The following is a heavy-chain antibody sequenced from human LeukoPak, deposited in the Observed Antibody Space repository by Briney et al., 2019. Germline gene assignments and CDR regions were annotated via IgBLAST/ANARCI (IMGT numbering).Heavy chain of an antibody. CDR1: GGSISSYY. CDR2: IYYSGST. J-gene: IGHJ4*02. Sequence: SETLSLTCTVSGGSISSYYWSWIRQPPGKGLEWIGYIYYSGSTNYNPSLKSRVTISVDTSKNQFSLRLSSVTAADTAVYYCARGTYYDFWSGYHDDYYFDYWGQGTLVTVSS. D-gene: IGHD3-3*01. CDR3: ARGTYYDFWSGYHDDYYFDY. V-gene: IGHV4-59*01.